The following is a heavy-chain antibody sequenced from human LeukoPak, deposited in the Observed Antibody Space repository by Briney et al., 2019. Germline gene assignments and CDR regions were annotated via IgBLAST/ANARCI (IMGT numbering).Heavy chain of an antibody. CDR2: IYSGGST. D-gene: IGHD4-17*01. CDR1: GFTVSSNY. V-gene: IGHV3-53*01. Sequence: GGSLRLSCAASGFTVSSNYMSWVRQAPGKGLEWVSVIYSGGSTNYADSVKGRFTISRDNSKNTLYLQMNSLRVEDTAVYYCASRSGGDYPYFDYWGQGTLVTVSS. J-gene: IGHJ4*02. CDR3: ASRSGGDYPYFDY.